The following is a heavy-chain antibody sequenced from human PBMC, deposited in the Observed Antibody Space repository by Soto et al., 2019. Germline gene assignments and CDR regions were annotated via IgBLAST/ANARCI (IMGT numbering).Heavy chain of an antibody. CDR2: INPGNGDT. D-gene: IGHD2-2*01. V-gene: IGHV1-3*01. CDR1: GYSFTKYG. CDR3: ARTDCSSTRGYNYYYYGMDV. J-gene: IGHJ6*02. Sequence: ASVKVSCKASGYSFTKYGLHWVRQAPGQRLEWMGWINPGNGDTKYSQKFQGRVTITRDTSATTAYMELSSLRSEDSAVFYCARTDCSSTRGYNYYYYGMDVWGQGTTVTVSS.